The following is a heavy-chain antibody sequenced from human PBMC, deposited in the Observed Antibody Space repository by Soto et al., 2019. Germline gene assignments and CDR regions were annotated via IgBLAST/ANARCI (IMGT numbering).Heavy chain of an antibody. J-gene: IGHJ3*02. D-gene: IGHD2-15*01. Sequence: ASVKVSCKASGGTFSSYTISWVRQAPGQGLEWMGRIIPILGIANYAQKFQGRVTITADKSTSTAYMELSSLRSEDTAVYYCARDGRVSSLVVVAATFSDAFDIWGQGTMVTVSS. V-gene: IGHV1-69*04. CDR1: GGTFSSYT. CDR2: IIPILGIA. CDR3: ARDGRVSSLVVVAATFSDAFDI.